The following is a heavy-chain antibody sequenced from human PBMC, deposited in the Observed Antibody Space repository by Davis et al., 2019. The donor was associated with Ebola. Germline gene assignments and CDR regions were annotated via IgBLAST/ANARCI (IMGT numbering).Heavy chain of an antibody. J-gene: IGHJ4*02. D-gene: IGHD3-22*01. CDR3: ARDGFRSGYFDY. CDR1: GYTFTRYH. CDR2: INPSGGST. Sequence: ASVKVSCKASGYTFTRYHMHWVRQAPGQGLEWMGIINPSGGSTSYAQKFQGRVTMTRDTSTSTVYMELSSLRSEDTAVYYCARDGFRSGYFDYWGQGTLVTVSS. V-gene: IGHV1-46*01.